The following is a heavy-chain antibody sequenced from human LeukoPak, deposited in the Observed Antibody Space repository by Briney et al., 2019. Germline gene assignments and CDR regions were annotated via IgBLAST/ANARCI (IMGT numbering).Heavy chain of an antibody. CDR3: ARQERRNYDILTGYSLEYYFDY. J-gene: IGHJ4*02. D-gene: IGHD3-9*01. V-gene: IGHV5-51*01. Sequence: GESLKISCKGSGYSLTSYWIGWVRQLPGKGLEWMGIIYPGDSDTRYSPSFQGQVTISADKSISTAYLQWSSLKASDTAMYYCARQERRNYDILTGYSLEYYFDYWGQGTLVTVSS. CDR2: IYPGDSDT. CDR1: GYSLTSYW.